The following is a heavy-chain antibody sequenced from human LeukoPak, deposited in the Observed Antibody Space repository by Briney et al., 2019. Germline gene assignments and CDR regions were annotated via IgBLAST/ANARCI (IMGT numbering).Heavy chain of an antibody. V-gene: IGHV3-48*03. J-gene: IGHJ4*02. CDR3: VRDPGITGTSY. CDR1: GFTFSSHE. CDR2: ISGSGSTI. Sequence: GGSLRLSCAASGFTFSSHEMIWVRQAPGKGLEWVSYISGSGSTIYYTDSVKGRFTISRDNAKYSLYLQMNSLRAEDTAVYYCVRDPGITGTSYWGQGTLVTVSS. D-gene: IGHD1-20*01.